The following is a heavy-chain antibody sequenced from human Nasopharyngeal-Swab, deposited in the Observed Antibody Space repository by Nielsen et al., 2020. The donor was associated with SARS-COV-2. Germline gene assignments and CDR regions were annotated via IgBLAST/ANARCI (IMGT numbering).Heavy chain of an antibody. CDR1: GGSISSSSYY. J-gene: IGHJ4*02. CDR3: ARQSGRGDYFDY. D-gene: IGHD6-25*01. CDR2: IDYSGST. Sequence: GSLRLSCTVSGGSISSSSYYWGWIRQPPGKGLEWIGSIDYSGSTYYNPSLKSRVTISVDTSKNQFSLKLSSVTAADTAVYYCARQSGRGDYFDYWGQGTLVTVSS. V-gene: IGHV4-39*01.